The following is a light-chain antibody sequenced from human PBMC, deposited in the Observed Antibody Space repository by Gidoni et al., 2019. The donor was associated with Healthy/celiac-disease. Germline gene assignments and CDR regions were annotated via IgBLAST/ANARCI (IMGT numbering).Light chain of an antibody. CDR1: QNIITW. CDR2: GAS. Sequence: DIQMTQSPSSVSASVGDRVTVTCRASQNIITWLALYQQKPGKAPKFLIYGASTLHRGVPSRFSGSGSGTEFTLTISSLQPEDFATYYCQQANSFPITFGQGTRLEL. CDR3: QQANSFPIT. V-gene: IGKV1-12*01. J-gene: IGKJ5*01.